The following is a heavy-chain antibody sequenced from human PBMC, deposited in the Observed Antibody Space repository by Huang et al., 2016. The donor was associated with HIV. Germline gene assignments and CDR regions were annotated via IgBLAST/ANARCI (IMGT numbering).Heavy chain of an antibody. D-gene: IGHD6-13*01. V-gene: IGHV4-30-2*01. CDR3: ARDLAAAGTGAFDI. Sequence: QLQLQESGSGLVKPSQTLSLTCAVSGGSISSGAYSWSWLRQPPGKGREWIWYIYQSGSTYYNPSLKSRGTISVDRSKNQFSLKLSSVTAADTAVYYCARDLAAAGTGAFDIWGQGTMVTVSS. CDR1: GGSISSGAYS. CDR2: IYQSGST. J-gene: IGHJ3*02.